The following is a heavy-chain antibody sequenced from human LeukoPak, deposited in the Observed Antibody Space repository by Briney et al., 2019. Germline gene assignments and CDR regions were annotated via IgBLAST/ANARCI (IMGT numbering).Heavy chain of an antibody. J-gene: IGHJ3*02. D-gene: IGHD1-26*01. CDR1: GGSFSGYY. CDR2: INHSGST. CDR3: ARRRRIVGATPGAFDI. V-gene: IGHV4-34*01. Sequence: SETLSLTCAVYGGSFSGYYWSWIRQPPGKGLEWIGEINHSGSTNYNPSLKSRVTISVDTSKNQFSLKLSSVTAADSAVYYCARRRRIVGATPGAFDIWGQGTMVTVSS.